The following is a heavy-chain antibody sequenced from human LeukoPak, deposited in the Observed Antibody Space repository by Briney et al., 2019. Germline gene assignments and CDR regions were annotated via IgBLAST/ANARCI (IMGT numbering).Heavy chain of an antibody. CDR1: GFTFSSYW. Sequence: PGGSLRLSCAASGFTFSSYWMSWVRQAPGKGLEWVANIKQDGSEKYYVDSVKGRFTISRDNAKNSLYLQMNRLRAEDTAVYYCARVTLGVAVASDYWGQGTLVTVSS. V-gene: IGHV3-7*01. CDR2: IKQDGSEK. CDR3: ARVTLGVAVASDY. D-gene: IGHD6-19*01. J-gene: IGHJ4*02.